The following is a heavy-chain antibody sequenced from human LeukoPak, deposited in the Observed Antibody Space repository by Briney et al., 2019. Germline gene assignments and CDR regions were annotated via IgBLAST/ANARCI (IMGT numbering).Heavy chain of an antibody. D-gene: IGHD2-21*02. Sequence: PSETLSLTCAVSGYSIRSGDYWGWIRQPPGKGLEWIGSIYHSGSTHYNPSLKSRVTISVDTSKSQFSLMLSSVTAADTAVYYCARNRSVTATPGFDHWGQGTLVTVSS. CDR1: GYSIRSGDY. V-gene: IGHV4-38-2*01. CDR3: ARNRSVTATPGFDH. J-gene: IGHJ4*02. CDR2: IYHSGST.